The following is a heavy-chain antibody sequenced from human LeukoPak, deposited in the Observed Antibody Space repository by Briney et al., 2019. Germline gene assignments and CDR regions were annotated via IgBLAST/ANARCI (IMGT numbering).Heavy chain of an antibody. CDR2: ISYDGSNK. Sequence: GGSLRLSCAASGFTLSSYGIHWVRQAPCKGLEWVAVISYDGSNKYYADSVKGRFTISRNNSKNTLYVQMNSLRAEDTAVYYCGRDRGVYTIAAAATDAFDIWGQGTMVTVSS. CDR3: GRDRGVYTIAAAATDAFDI. V-gene: IGHV3-30*03. J-gene: IGHJ3*02. CDR1: GFTLSSYG. D-gene: IGHD6-13*01.